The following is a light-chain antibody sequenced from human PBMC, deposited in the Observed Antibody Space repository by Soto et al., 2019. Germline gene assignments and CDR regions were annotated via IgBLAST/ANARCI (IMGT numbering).Light chain of an antibody. J-gene: IGLJ2*01. CDR1: SSDVGDFNY. CDR2: DVT. Sequence: QSALTQPASVSGSPGRSVTISCTGTSSDVGDFNYVSWYQHLPGRAPKLIIYDVTNRPSGISYRFSASKSGRTASLTISGLQAEDEAHYYCSSYSSSTTNVVFGGGTKLAVL. CDR3: SSYSSSTTNVV. V-gene: IGLV2-14*03.